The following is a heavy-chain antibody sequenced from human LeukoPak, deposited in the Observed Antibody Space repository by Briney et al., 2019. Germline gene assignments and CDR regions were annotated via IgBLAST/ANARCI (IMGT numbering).Heavy chain of an antibody. D-gene: IGHD4-17*01. V-gene: IGHV3-30*04. Sequence: PGRSLRLSCAAPGFTFSSYAMHWVRQAPGKGLEWVAVISYDGSNKYYADSVKGRFTISRDNSKNTLYLQMNSLRAEDTAVYYCARDPVMTTVTTNYFDYWGQGTLVTVSS. J-gene: IGHJ4*02. CDR1: GFTFSSYA. CDR2: ISYDGSNK. CDR3: ARDPVMTTVTTNYFDY.